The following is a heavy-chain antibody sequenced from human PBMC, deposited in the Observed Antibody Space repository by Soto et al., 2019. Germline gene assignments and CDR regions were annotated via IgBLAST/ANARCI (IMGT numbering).Heavy chain of an antibody. CDR2: IWYDGSNK. D-gene: IGHD3-10*01. CDR3: ASGARSTGSYLRYYYYSMDV. CDR1: GFTFSSYG. Sequence: GGSLRLSCAASGFTFSSYGMHWVRQAPGKGLEWVAVIWYDGSNKYYADSVKGRFTISRDNSKNTLYLQMNSLRAEDTAVYYCASGARSTGSYLRYYYYSMDVWGQGTTVTVSS. J-gene: IGHJ6*02. V-gene: IGHV3-33*01.